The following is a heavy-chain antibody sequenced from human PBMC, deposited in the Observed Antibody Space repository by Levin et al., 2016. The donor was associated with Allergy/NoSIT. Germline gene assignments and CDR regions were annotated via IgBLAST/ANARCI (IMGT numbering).Heavy chain of an antibody. D-gene: IGHD6-19*01. CDR1: GFSVDSSEMC. CDR2: IQWDDER. V-gene: IGHV2-70*13. Sequence: SGPTLVKPTQTLTLTCTISGFSVDSSEMCVTWIRQPPGKALEWLALIQWDDERHHNTSLRTRLTISKDSSKNQVVLTLANVHPADTGTYYCARARGMAGWYGGLDVWGQGTTVTVSS. CDR3: ARARGMAGWYGGLDV. J-gene: IGHJ6*02.